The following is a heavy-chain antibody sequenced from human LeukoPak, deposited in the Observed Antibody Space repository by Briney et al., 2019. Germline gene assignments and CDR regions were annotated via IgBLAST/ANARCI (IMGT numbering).Heavy chain of an antibody. Sequence: GRTYYRSKWYNDYAVSVESRITINPDTSKNQFSLQLNSVTPEDTAVYYCARVGTVDGEFDYWGQGTLVTVSS. J-gene: IGHJ4*02. CDR3: ARVGTVDGEFDY. D-gene: IGHD4-17*01. CDR2: TYYRSKWYN. V-gene: IGHV6-1*01.